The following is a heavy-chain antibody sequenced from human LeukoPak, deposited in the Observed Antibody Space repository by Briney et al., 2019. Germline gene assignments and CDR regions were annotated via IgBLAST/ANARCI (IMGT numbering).Heavy chain of an antibody. D-gene: IGHD3-16*02. CDR1: GGSISSSNW. CDR2: IYHSGST. Sequence: PSETLSLTCAVSGGSISSSNWWSWVRQPPGKGLGWIGEIYHSGSTNYNPSLKSRVTISVDTSKNQFSLKLSSVTAADTAVYYCARGRVKNTVWGSYRSGYYFDYWGQGTLVTVSS. V-gene: IGHV4-4*02. CDR3: ARGRVKNTVWGSYRSGYYFDY. J-gene: IGHJ4*02.